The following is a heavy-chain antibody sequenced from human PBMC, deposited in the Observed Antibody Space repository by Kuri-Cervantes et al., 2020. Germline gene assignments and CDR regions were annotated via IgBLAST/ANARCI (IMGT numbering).Heavy chain of an antibody. CDR3: ARHEAPDTAMASFDY. V-gene: IGHV1-69*05. CDR2: IIPILGTA. Sequence: SVKVSCKASGGTFSSSAISWVRQAPGQGLEWMGGIIPILGTANYAQKFQARVTITTDEFTSTAYMILSSLTSEDTAVYYCARHEAPDTAMASFDYWGQGTLVTVSS. D-gene: IGHD5-18*01. CDR1: GGTFSSSA. J-gene: IGHJ4*02.